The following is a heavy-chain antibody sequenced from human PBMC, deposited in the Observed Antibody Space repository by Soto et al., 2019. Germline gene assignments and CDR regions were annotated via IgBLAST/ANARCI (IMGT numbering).Heavy chain of an antibody. CDR1: GFTFSSYA. Sequence: GGSLRLSCAASGFTFSSYAMSWVRQAPGKGLEWVSAISGSGGSTYYADSVKGRFTISRDNSKNTLYLQMNSLRAEDTAVYYCAKNKTPRYCSSTSCYWMDAFDIWGQGTMVTVSS. CDR3: AKNKTPRYCSSTSCYWMDAFDI. J-gene: IGHJ3*02. D-gene: IGHD2-2*01. V-gene: IGHV3-23*01. CDR2: ISGSGGST.